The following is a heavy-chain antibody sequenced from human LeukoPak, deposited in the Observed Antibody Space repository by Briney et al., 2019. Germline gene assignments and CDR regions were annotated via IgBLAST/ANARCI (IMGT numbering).Heavy chain of an antibody. CDR3: ARLGGDNYGAY. D-gene: IGHD2-21*02. J-gene: IGHJ4*02. Sequence: SVKVSCKASGGTFSSYAISWVRQAPGQGLEWMGRIIPILGIANYAQKFQGRVTITADKSTSTAYMELSSLRSEDTAVYYCARLGGDNYGAYWGQGTLVTVSS. V-gene: IGHV1-69*04. CDR1: GGTFSSYA. CDR2: IIPILGIA.